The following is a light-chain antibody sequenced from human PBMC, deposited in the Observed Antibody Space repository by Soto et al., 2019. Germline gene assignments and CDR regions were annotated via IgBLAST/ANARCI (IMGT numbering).Light chain of an antibody. Sequence: QSVLTQPPSVSGAPGQRVTISCTESSSNIGAGFDVHWYQQVPGTAPKLLIYGNDNRPSGVPDRFSGSKSGTSASLAITGLQAEDEADYYCQSYDSGLSVWVFGGGTKLTVL. J-gene: IGLJ3*02. V-gene: IGLV1-40*01. CDR1: SSNIGAGFD. CDR3: QSYDSGLSVWV. CDR2: GND.